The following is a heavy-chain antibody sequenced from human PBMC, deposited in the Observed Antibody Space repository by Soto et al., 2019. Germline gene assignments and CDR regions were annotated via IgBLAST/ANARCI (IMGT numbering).Heavy chain of an antibody. CDR1: GGGNLRDYR. J-gene: IGHJ3*02. Sequence: SVKVSCKASGGGNLRDYRTTWVRRAPGQGLEWMGGIIPKLGSANYAQNFQGRVTMTTDESISTAYMELRRLRSDDTAVYYCATQVQGRCSSTSCSKEDAFDIWGQGTMVTVSS. CDR3: ATQVQGRCSSTSCSKEDAFDI. D-gene: IGHD2-2*01. V-gene: IGHV1-69*16. CDR2: IIPKLGSA.